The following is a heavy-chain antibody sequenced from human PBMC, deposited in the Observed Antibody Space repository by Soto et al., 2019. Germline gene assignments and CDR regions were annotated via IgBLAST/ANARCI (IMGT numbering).Heavy chain of an antibody. D-gene: IGHD3-3*01. CDR3: ATADGFGVVTPFFEY. V-gene: IGHV6-1*01. J-gene: IGHJ4*02. Sequence: SQTLSLTCAISGDSVSSNSAGWNWIRQTPSRGLEWLGRTYYRSKWYDNYAVSVKSRITINPDTSKNQFSLQLNSVTAADTAVYYCATADGFGVVTPFFEYWGQGTLVTVSS. CDR2: TYYRSKWYD. CDR1: GDSVSSNSAG.